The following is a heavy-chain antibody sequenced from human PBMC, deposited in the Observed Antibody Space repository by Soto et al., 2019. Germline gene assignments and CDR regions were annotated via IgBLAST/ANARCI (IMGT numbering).Heavy chain of an antibody. CDR3: VIHKVRGSWSYFDS. V-gene: IGHV4-59*08. J-gene: IGHJ4*02. CDR1: GGSLSSYY. Sequence: PSKTLSLTCTVSGGSLSSYYWSWIRQPPGKGLEWIGYIYYNGNTHYSPSLESRVTISVDTSKNQFSLRLRSVTAADTARYYCVIHKVRGSWSYFDSWGQGTLVTVSS. CDR2: IYYNGNT. D-gene: IGHD3-3*01.